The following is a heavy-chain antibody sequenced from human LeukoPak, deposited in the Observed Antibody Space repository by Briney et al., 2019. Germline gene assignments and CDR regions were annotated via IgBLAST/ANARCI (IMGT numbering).Heavy chain of an antibody. J-gene: IGHJ6*03. D-gene: IGHD3-10*01. CDR1: GGSFSGYY. Sequence: SETLSLTCAVYGGSFSGYYWSWIRQSPGKGLEWIGEINQSGTTNYNPSLKSRVLMSVATSNNQMSLNLRSVTAADSAIYYCAGETMGAYGDYMDVWGKGTAVTVSS. V-gene: IGHV4-34*01. CDR2: INQSGTT. CDR3: AGETMGAYGDYMDV.